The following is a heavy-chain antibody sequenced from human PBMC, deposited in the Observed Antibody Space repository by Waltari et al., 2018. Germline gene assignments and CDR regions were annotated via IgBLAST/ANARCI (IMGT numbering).Heavy chain of an antibody. J-gene: IGHJ3*01. Sequence: QLQLQESGAGLGKPSETLSLTCILSGRSITSNLHYWAWIRQPPGQGLEWIGTMSYNRATYSSPSLKSRVTVSRDTSKNHLSLKLDSVTAADTAVYYCATYIGASIGTAAFDVWGQGTMVTVSS. CDR2: MSYNRAT. V-gene: IGHV4-39*02. D-gene: IGHD5-12*01. CDR3: ATYIGASIGTAAFDV. CDR1: GRSITSNLHY.